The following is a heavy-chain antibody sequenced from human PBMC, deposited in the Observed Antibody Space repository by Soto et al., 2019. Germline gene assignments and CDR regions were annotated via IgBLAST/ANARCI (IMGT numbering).Heavy chain of an antibody. CDR3: ARGVAFDY. Sequence: SETLSLTCAVSGGSISSGGYSWSWIRQPPGKGLEWIGYIYHSGSTYYNPSLKSRVTISVDRSKNQFSLKLSSVTAADTAVYYCARGVAFDYWGQGTLVTVSS. D-gene: IGHD2-15*01. CDR1: GGSISSGGYS. J-gene: IGHJ4*02. V-gene: IGHV4-30-2*01. CDR2: IYHSGST.